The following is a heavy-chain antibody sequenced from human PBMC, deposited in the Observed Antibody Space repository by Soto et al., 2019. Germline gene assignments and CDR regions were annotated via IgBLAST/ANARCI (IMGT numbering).Heavy chain of an antibody. Sequence: QVQLQQSGPRLVKPSQTLSLTCAISGDSVSTKSGAWNWIRQSPSRGLEWLGRTYYRTNLHNDSAVSVRGLISINPDTSKNHFSLQLHSVTPEDTAVYYCARDRAQYGMDVWGQGITVTVSS. CDR2: TYYRTNLHN. D-gene: IGHD3-10*01. CDR3: ARDRAQYGMDV. J-gene: IGHJ6*02. V-gene: IGHV6-1*01. CDR1: GDSVSTKSGA.